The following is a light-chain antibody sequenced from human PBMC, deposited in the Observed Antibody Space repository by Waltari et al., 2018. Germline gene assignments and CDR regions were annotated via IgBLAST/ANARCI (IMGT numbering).Light chain of an antibody. CDR3: QQYYAAPWT. J-gene: IGKJ1*01. Sequence: DIVMTQSPDSLAVSLGDRATINCKPSQRVLYSSNNKSYLSWFQQKPGQPPKLLFYWASTRESGVPDRFSGSGSGTDFTLTISSLQAEDVAVYYCQQYYAAPWTFGQGTMVEIK. V-gene: IGKV4-1*01. CDR2: WAS. CDR1: QRVLYSSNNKSY.